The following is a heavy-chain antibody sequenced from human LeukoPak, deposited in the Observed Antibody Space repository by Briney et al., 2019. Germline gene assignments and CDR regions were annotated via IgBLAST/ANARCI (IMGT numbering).Heavy chain of an antibody. V-gene: IGHV4-39*01. J-gene: IGHJ5*02. CDR1: GGSISSGSYY. Sequence: SETQSFTCTVAGGSISSGSYYWRCIRQHPGKGLECIGSFYYSGSNYYNPSLKSRVTISVDTYKHQFSLKLSSVTAADTAVYYCARLYCRSTTYFDPWGQGTLVTVSS. CDR2: FYYSGSN. CDR3: ARLYCRSTTYFDP. D-gene: IGHD2-2*01.